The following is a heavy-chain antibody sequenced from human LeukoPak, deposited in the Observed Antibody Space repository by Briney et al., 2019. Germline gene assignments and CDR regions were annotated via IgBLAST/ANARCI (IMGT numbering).Heavy chain of an antibody. CDR1: GFTFSSYA. CDR3: ARRGYYDSSGYDY. CDR2: IGGSSTDI. J-gene: IGHJ4*02. Sequence: GGSLRLSCAGSGFTFSSYAMNWVRQAPGKGLQWVSSIGGSSTDIYYADSVKGRFTISRDNAKNSVFLQINNLRVEDTAIYYCARRGYYDSSGYDYWGQGTLVTVSS. V-gene: IGHV3-21*06. D-gene: IGHD3-22*01.